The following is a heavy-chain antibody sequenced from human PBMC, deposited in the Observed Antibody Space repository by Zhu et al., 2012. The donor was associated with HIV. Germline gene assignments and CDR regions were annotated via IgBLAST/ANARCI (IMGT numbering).Heavy chain of an antibody. Sequence: EVQLVQSGGGLVQPGGSLRLSCVASGFAFSSHWIHWVRQAPGKGLVWVSRIKSDGSTITYGDSVKGRFTISRDNAENTVHLQMDSLRDEDTAVYYCARTYYYVDALDIWGQGTMVTVSS. D-gene: IGHD3-10*02. CDR2: IKSDGSTI. J-gene: IGHJ3*02. V-gene: IGHV3-74*01. CDR1: GFAFSSHW. CDR3: ARTYYYVDALDI.